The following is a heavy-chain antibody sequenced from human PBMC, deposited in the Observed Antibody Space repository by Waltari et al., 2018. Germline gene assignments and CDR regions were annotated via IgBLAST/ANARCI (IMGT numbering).Heavy chain of an antibody. J-gene: IGHJ4*02. V-gene: IGHV4-4*02. Sequence: QLQLQESGPGLVQPSGPLSLTCAVSGDSASTPSLWNWVRQPPGKGLEWIGQVHGSTGRTNYNPSFASRVTVSLDTYNNQFSLKLTYATAADTAVYYCARDRGRGLYLDTWGPGTLVTVSP. CDR3: ARDRGRGLYLDT. D-gene: IGHD2-15*01. CDR1: GDSASTPSL. CDR2: VHGSTGRT.